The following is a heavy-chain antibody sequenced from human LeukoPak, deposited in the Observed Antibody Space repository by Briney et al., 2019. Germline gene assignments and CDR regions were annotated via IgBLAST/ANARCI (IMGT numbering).Heavy chain of an antibody. CDR1: GGTFSNYA. J-gene: IGHJ4*02. Sequence: SVKVSCKASGGTFSNYATNWVRQAPGQGLEWMGGIIPIFGTANYAQKFQGKVTITADESTSTAYMELSSLRSEDTAIYYCARGWDYDSGGRPTAYVYWGQGTLVSVSS. CDR2: IIPIFGTA. D-gene: IGHD3-22*01. V-gene: IGHV1-69*13. CDR3: ARGWDYDSGGRPTAYVY.